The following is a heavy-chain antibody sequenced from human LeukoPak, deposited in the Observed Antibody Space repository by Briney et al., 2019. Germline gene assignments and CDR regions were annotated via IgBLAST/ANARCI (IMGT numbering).Heavy chain of an antibody. Sequence: ASVKVSCKASGCSFTGHYLHGVRQAPGQGLEGVGWINPKTGNKTYAQKFQGRVTMTWDTSITTAYMELSSLRSDDTAVYYCARAYEYGWFDPWGQGTQVTVSS. CDR1: GCSFTGHY. V-gene: IGHV1-2*02. CDR2: INPKTGNK. J-gene: IGHJ5*02. CDR3: ARAYEYGWFDP. D-gene: IGHD4/OR15-4a*01.